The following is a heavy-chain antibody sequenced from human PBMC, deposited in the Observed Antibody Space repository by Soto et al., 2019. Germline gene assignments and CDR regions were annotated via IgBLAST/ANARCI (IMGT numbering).Heavy chain of an antibody. CDR2: INHSGST. D-gene: IGHD3-22*01. V-gene: IGHV4-34*01. CDR1: GGSFRGYY. CDR3: ARDPTYYYDSSGYEYAFDI. J-gene: IGHJ3*02. Sequence: SETLSLTCAVYGGSFRGYYWSWIRQPPGKGLEWIGEINHSGSTNYNPSLKSRVTISVDTSKNQFSLKLSSVTAADTAVYYCARDPTYYYDSSGYEYAFDIWGQGTMVTVSS.